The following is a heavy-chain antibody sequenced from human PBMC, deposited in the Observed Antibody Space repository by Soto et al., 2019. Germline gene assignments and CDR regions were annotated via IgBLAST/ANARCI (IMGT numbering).Heavy chain of an antibody. V-gene: IGHV3-7*03. CDR1: GFTFSSYW. D-gene: IGHD6-13*01. J-gene: IGHJ4*02. Sequence: PGGSLRLSCAASGFTFSSYWMSWVRQAPGKGLEWVANIKQDGSEKYYVDSVKGRFTISRDNAKNSLYLQMNSLRAEDTAVCYCARGYSSSWFCFDYWGQGTLVTVSS. CDR2: IKQDGSEK. CDR3: ARGYSSSWFCFDY.